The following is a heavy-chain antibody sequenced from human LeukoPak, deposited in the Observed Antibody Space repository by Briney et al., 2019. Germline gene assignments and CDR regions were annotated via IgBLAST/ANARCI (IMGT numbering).Heavy chain of an antibody. Sequence: ASVKVSCKAPGGTFSSYAISWVRQAPGQGLEWMGGIIPIFGTANYAQKFQGRVTITADESTSTAYMELSSLRSEDTAVYYCARGPRITLIRGGQWYYYMDVWGKGTTVTISS. CDR2: IIPIFGTA. J-gene: IGHJ6*03. D-gene: IGHD3-10*01. CDR3: ARGPRITLIRGGQWYYYMDV. V-gene: IGHV1-69*13. CDR1: GGTFSSYA.